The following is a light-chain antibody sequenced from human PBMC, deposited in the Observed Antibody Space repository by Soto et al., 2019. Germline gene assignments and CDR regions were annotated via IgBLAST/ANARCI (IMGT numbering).Light chain of an antibody. J-gene: IGKJ2*01. CDR1: QSIDNF. V-gene: IGKV1-39*01. Sequence: DIQMTQSPSSLSASVGDRVTITCRPSQSIDNFLNWYQQKPGKAPNLLIYAASSLQSGVSSRFSGSGSVTDFTLTISSLQPEDSATYYCQQSYSLPYTFGQGTKVEIK. CDR3: QQSYSLPYT. CDR2: AAS.